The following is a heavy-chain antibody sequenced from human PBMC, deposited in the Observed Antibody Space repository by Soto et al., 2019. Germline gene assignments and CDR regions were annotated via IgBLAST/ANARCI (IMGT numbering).Heavy chain of an antibody. J-gene: IGHJ4*02. Sequence: VASVRVSCKTSGYTFTNYGISWVRQAPGQGLEWMGWISADNGNTNYARNLQGRVTMTTDTSTGTSYMVLRSLTSDDTAVYYCARRGVLPDYWGQGTLVTVSS. CDR2: ISADNGNT. V-gene: IGHV1-18*01. CDR3: ARRGVLPDY. D-gene: IGHD3-10*01. CDR1: GYTFTNYG.